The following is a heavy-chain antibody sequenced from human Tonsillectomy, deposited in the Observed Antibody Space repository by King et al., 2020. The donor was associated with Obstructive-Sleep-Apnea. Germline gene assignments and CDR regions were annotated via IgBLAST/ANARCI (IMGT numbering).Heavy chain of an antibody. V-gene: IGHV3-30*04. Sequence: VQLVESGGGVVQPGRSLRLSCAASGFTFSSYAMYWVRQAPGKGLEWVAVISYDGSNKYYADSVKGRFTISRDNSKNTLYLQMNSLRAEDTAVYYCAREGGGDYDILTGAFDIWGQGTMVTVSS. CDR3: AREGGGDYDILTGAFDI. CDR2: ISYDGSNK. CDR1: GFTFSSYA. J-gene: IGHJ3*02. D-gene: IGHD3-9*01.